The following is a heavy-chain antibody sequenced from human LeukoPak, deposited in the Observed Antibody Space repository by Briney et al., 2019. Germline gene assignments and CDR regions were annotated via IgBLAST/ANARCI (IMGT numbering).Heavy chain of an antibody. J-gene: IGHJ4*02. Sequence: GASVKVSCKASGGTFSSYAISWVRQAPGQGLEWMGGIIPIFGTANYAQKFQGRVTITADKSTSTAYMELSSLRSEDTAVYYCAREQGYDFWSGYTTAFDYWGQGTLVTVSS. CDR1: GGTFSSYA. CDR3: AREQGYDFWSGYTTAFDY. D-gene: IGHD3-3*01. V-gene: IGHV1-69*06. CDR2: IIPIFGTA.